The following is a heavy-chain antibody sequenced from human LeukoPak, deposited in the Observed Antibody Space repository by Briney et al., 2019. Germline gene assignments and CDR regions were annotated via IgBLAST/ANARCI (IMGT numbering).Heavy chain of an antibody. CDR2: ISYDGSNK. CDR1: GFTFSSYG. D-gene: IGHD3-10*01. Sequence: GGSLRLSCAASGFTFSSYGMHWVRQAPGKGLEWGAVISYDGSNKYYADSVKGRFTISRDNSKNTLYLQMNSLRAEDTAVYYCAKEGEWFGIYYYYMDVWGKGTTVTVSS. V-gene: IGHV3-30*18. CDR3: AKEGEWFGIYYYYMDV. J-gene: IGHJ6*03.